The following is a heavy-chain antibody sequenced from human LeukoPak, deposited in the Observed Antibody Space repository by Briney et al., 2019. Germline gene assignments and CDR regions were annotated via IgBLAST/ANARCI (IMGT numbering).Heavy chain of an antibody. D-gene: IGHD3-10*01. CDR3: AREFRGKDSGSRYGMDV. V-gene: IGHV4-59*01. J-gene: IGHJ6*02. Sequence: PSETLSLTCTVSGGSIKNYYWKWIRQPPGKGLEWIGYINYSGVNYNPSLKSRVTISVDTSKNQFSLKLNSVTAADTAVYYCAREFRGKDSGSRYGMDVWGQGTTVTVSS. CDR2: INYSGV. CDR1: GGSIKNYY.